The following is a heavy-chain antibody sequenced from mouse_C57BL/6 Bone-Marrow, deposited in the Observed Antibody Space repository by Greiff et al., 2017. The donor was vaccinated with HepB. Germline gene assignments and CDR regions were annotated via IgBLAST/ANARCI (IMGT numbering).Heavy chain of an antibody. Sequence: VQGVESGPGLVQPSQSLSITCTVSGFSLTSYGVHWVRQSPGKGLEWLGVIWSGGSTDYNAAFISRLSISKDNSKSQVFFKMNSLQADDTAIYYCARKGDYDWFAYWGQGTLVTVSA. V-gene: IGHV2-2*01. J-gene: IGHJ3*01. D-gene: IGHD2-4*01. CDR2: IWSGGST. CDR3: ARKGDYDWFAY. CDR1: GFSLTSYG.